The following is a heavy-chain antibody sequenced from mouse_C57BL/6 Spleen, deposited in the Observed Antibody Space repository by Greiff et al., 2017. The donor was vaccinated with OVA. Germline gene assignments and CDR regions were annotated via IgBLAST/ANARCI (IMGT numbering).Heavy chain of an antibody. CDR2: IDPEDGET. V-gene: IGHV14-2*01. Sequence: VQLQQSGAELVKPGASVKLSCTASGFNIKDYYMNWVKQRTEQGLEWIGRIDPEDGETKSAPKFQGKATITADTSSNTAYLQLSSLTSEDTAVYYCAKDDGYPNWYFDVWGTGTTVTVSS. CDR3: AKDDGYPNWYFDV. J-gene: IGHJ1*03. CDR1: GFNIKDYY. D-gene: IGHD2-3*01.